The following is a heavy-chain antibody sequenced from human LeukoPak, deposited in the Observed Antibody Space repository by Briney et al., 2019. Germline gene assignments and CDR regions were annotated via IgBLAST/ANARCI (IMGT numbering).Heavy chain of an antibody. CDR1: GGTFSSYT. D-gene: IGHD4-11*01. CDR3: ARGATVTIRQDFDI. V-gene: IGHV1-69*02. J-gene: IGHJ3*02. Sequence: SSVKVSCKASGGTFSSYTISWVRQAPGQGLEWMGRIIPILGIANYAQKFQGRVTVTADKSTSTAYMELSSLRSEDTAVYYCARGATVTIRQDFDIWGQGTMVTVSS. CDR2: IIPILGIA.